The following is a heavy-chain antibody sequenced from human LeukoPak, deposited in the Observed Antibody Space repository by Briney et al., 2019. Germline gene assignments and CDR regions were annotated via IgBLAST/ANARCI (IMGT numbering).Heavy chain of an antibody. CDR1: GYSISSGYY. J-gene: IGHJ6*02. V-gene: IGHV4-38-2*02. Sequence: SETLSLTCTVSGYSISSGYYWGWIRQPPGKGLEWIGSIYYSGSTYYNPSLKSRVTISVDTSKNQFSLKLSSVTAADTAVYYCARENHYYYYGMDVWGQGTTVTVSS. CDR3: ARENHYYYYGMDV. CDR2: IYYSGST.